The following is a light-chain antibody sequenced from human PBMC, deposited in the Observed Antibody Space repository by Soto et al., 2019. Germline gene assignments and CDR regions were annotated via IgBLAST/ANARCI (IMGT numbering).Light chain of an antibody. CDR2: GAS. J-gene: IGKJ2*01. Sequence: DIVMTQSPATLSVSPGERVTLSCRARESLSTYLAWYQQKPGQAPRLLIYGASTKATGIPARFSGSGSATDFTLTISSLQSEDFAVYYCQSYNDWPFTFGQGTKLEI. V-gene: IGKV3-15*01. CDR1: ESLSTY. CDR3: QSYNDWPFT.